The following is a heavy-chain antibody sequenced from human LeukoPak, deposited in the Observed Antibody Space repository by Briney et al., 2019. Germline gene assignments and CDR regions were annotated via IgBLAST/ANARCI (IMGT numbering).Heavy chain of an antibody. V-gene: IGHV1-46*01. Sequence: ASVKVSCKASGYTFTSYYMHWVRQAPGQGLEWMGIINPSGGSTSYAQKLQGRVTMTRDTSTSTVYMELSSLRSEDTAVYYCARAGATVTSFDYWGQGTLVTVSS. CDR1: GYTFTSYY. D-gene: IGHD4-17*01. CDR2: INPSGGST. CDR3: ARAGATVTSFDY. J-gene: IGHJ4*02.